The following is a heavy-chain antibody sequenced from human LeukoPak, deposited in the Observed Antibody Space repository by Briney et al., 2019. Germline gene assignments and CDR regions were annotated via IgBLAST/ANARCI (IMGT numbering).Heavy chain of an antibody. CDR2: ISYDASNK. CDR3: ARAGSAAAGTYYYYMDV. Sequence: GGSLRLSCAASGFTFSSYAMHWVRQAPGKGLEWVAVISYDASNKYYADSVKGRFTISRDNSKNTLYLQMNSLRAEDTAVYYCARAGSAAAGTYYYYMDVWGKGTTVTVS. V-gene: IGHV3-30*04. D-gene: IGHD6-13*01. CDR1: GFTFSSYA. J-gene: IGHJ6*03.